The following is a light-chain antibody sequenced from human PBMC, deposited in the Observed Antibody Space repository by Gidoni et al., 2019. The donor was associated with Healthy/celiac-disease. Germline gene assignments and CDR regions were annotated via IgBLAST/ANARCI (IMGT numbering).Light chain of an antibody. CDR3: QQRSNWPPLT. J-gene: IGKJ4*01. Sequence: EIVFTQSQATLSLSPGERATLPCRASQSVSSYLAWYQQKPGQTPSLLIYDAANRATGIPPRFSGSGSGTDFTLTISSREPEDFAVYYCQQRSNWPPLTFGGGTKVEIK. CDR2: DAA. V-gene: IGKV3-11*01. CDR1: QSVSSY.